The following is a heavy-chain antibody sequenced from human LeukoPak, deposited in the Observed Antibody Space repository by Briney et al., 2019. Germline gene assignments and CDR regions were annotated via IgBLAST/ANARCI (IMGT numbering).Heavy chain of an antibody. CDR1: GYTFTSYG. D-gene: IGHD2-15*01. CDR2: ISAYNGNT. J-gene: IGHJ4*02. V-gene: IGHV1-18*01. CDR3: ARDVRRSGYCSGGSCYSRLGY. Sequence: ASVKVSCEASGYTFTSYGISWVRQAPGQGLEWMGWISAYNGNTNYAQKLQGRVTMTTDTSTSTAYMELRSLRSDDTAVYYCARDVRRSGYCSGGSCYSRLGYWGQGTLVTVSS.